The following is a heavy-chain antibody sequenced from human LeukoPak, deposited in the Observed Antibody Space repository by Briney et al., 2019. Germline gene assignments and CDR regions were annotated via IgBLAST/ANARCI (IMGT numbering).Heavy chain of an antibody. V-gene: IGHV1-18*01. CDR1: GYAFTSYG. D-gene: IGHD1-26*01. Sequence: ASVKVSCKASGYAFTSYGISWVRQAPGQGLEWMGWISAYNGNTNYAQKLQGRVTMTTDTSTSTAYMELRSLRSDDTAVYYCAREAYSGSYYPAFDIWGQGTMVTVSS. CDR2: ISAYNGNT. J-gene: IGHJ3*02. CDR3: AREAYSGSYYPAFDI.